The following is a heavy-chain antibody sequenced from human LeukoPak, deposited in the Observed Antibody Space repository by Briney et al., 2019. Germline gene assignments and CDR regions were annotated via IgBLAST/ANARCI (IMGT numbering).Heavy chain of an antibody. CDR1: GFTFSSYE. Sequence: PGGSLRLSCAASGFTFSSYEMNWVRQAPGKGLEWVSYISSSGSTIYYADSVKGRFTISRDNAKDSLYLQMNSLRAEDTAVYYCAELGITMIGGVWGKGTTVTVSS. V-gene: IGHV3-48*03. CDR2: ISSSGSTI. CDR3: AELGITMIGGV. D-gene: IGHD3-10*02. J-gene: IGHJ6*04.